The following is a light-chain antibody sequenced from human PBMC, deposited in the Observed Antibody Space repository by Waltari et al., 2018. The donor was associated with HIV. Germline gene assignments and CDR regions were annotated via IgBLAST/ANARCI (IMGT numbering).Light chain of an antibody. Sequence: SSELTQDPVVSVALGQTIKITCQGESLRSFFANWYQQRRGQAPELVLYGGNRRPSGIPERFSASNSGNTSSLLISKSEAGDEADYFCHSRDTNTDHHVFGGGTRVIV. CDR1: SLRSFF. CDR2: GGN. J-gene: IGLJ1*01. CDR3: HSRDTNTDHHV. V-gene: IGLV3-19*01.